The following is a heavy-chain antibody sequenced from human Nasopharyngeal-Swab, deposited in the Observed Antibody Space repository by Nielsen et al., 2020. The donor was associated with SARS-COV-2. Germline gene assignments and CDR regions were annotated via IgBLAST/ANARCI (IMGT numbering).Heavy chain of an antibody. J-gene: IGHJ6*02. V-gene: IGHV3-53*05. CDR2: IYSGGST. CDR1: GFTVSSNY. CDR3: AREKAVAGIGGYHYYGMDV. D-gene: IGHD6-19*01. Sequence: GESLKISCAASGFTVSSNYMSWVRQAPGKGLEWVSVIYSGGSTYYIDSVKGRFTVSRDKSRNTLYLQMNSLRPEDTPVYYCAREKAVAGIGGYHYYGMDVWGQGTTVTVSS.